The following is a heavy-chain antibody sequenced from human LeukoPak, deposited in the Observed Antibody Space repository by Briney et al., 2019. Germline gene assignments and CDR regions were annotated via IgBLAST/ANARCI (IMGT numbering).Heavy chain of an antibody. CDR2: INHSGST. V-gene: IGHV4-34*01. CDR3: ARIPAGGALSGYDFLDYYYYYMDV. J-gene: IGHJ6*03. D-gene: IGHD5-12*01. CDR1: GGSFSGYY. Sequence: SETLSLTCAVYGGSFSGYYWSWIRQPPGKGLEWIGEINHSGSTNYNPSLKSRVTISVDTSKDQFSLKLSSVTAADTAVYYCARIPAGGALSGYDFLDYYYYYMDVWGKGTTVTISS.